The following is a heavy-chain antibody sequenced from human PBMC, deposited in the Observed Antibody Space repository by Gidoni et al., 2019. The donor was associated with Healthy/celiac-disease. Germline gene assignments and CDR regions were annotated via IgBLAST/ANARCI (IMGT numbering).Heavy chain of an antibody. V-gene: IGHV4-39*01. CDR2: IYYSGST. D-gene: IGHD6-19*01. J-gene: IGHJ5*02. CDR3: ARPIAVAGTGFDP. Sequence: QLHLQESGPGLVKPSETLSLTCTVSGGSISSSSYYWGWIRQAPGKGLEWIGCIYYSGSTYYNTSLKRRVTISVDTSKNQFSLKLSSVTAADTAVYYCARPIAVAGTGFDPWGQGTLVTVSS. CDR1: GGSISSSSYY.